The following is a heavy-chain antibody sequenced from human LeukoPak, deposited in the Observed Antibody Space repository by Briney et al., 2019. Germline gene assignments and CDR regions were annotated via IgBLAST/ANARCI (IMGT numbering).Heavy chain of an antibody. J-gene: IGHJ4*02. CDR1: GFTFSSYA. CDR3: ARAVAGKTLDY. Sequence: GGSLRLSCAASGFTFSSYAMHWVRQAPGKGLEWVAVISYDGSNKYYADSVKGRFTISRDNAKNSLYLQMNSLRAEDTAVYYCARAVAGKTLDYWGQGTLVTVSS. V-gene: IGHV3-30*04. CDR2: ISYDGSNK. D-gene: IGHD6-19*01.